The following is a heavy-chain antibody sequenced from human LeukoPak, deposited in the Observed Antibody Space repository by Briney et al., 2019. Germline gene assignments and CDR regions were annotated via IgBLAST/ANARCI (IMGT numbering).Heavy chain of an antibody. Sequence: ASGKVSCKASGYTFTGYYMHWVRQAPGQGREWMGWINPNSGGTNYAQKLQGRVTMTTDTSTSTAYMELRSLRSDDTAVYYCARVGRRVAAAARGYFDYWGQGTLVTVSS. CDR1: GYTFTGYY. J-gene: IGHJ4*02. D-gene: IGHD6-13*01. V-gene: IGHV1-2*02. CDR3: ARVGRRVAAAARGYFDY. CDR2: INPNSGGT.